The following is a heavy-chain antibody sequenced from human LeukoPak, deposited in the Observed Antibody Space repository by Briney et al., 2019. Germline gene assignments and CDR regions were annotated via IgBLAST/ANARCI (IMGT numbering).Heavy chain of an antibody. Sequence: NPSETLSLTCTVSGGSISSYYWSWIRQPPGKGLEWIGYMYHTGSSIYSPSLKSRLTISVETSKNQFTLNLSSMTAADTAVYYCAGDQGGSAHRHAFDIWGQGTLVTVSS. J-gene: IGHJ3*02. D-gene: IGHD1-26*01. CDR1: GGSISSYY. CDR2: MYHTGSS. V-gene: IGHV4-59*01. CDR3: AGDQGGSAHRHAFDI.